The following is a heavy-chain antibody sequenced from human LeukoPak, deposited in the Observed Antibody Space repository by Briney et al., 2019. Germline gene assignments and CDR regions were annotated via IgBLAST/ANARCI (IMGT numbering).Heavy chain of an antibody. D-gene: IGHD4-23*01. CDR2: IIPMSDTA. CDR3: TTYGGNTAEYFQH. J-gene: IGHJ1*01. V-gene: IGHV1-69*05. Sequence: GSSVTVSCKISGGIYRITSITWVRQAPGQGLEWMGGIIPMSDTANYAQNFQGRVTITKDESTSTAYMELSSLIPDDTALYYCTTYGGNTAEYFQHWGQGTLVTVSS. CDR1: GGIYRITS.